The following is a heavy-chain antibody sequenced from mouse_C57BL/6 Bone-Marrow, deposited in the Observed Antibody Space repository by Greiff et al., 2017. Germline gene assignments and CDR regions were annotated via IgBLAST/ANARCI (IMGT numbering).Heavy chain of an antibody. CDR1: GFSFNTYA. Sequence: EVKLVESGGGLVQPKGSLKLSCAASGFSFNTYAMNWVRQAPGMGLEWVARIRSKSNNYATYYADSVKDRFTISRDDSESMLYLQMTNLKTEDTAMYYCGRRLNTDAMDYWGQGTSVTASS. CDR2: IRSKSNNYAT. J-gene: IGHJ4*01. V-gene: IGHV10-1*01. CDR3: GRRLNTDAMDY.